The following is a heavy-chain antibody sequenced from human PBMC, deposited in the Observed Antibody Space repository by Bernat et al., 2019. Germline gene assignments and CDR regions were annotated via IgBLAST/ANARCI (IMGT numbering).Heavy chain of an antibody. V-gene: IGHV3-23*04. CDR3: AKFRGQLIRNYYMNV. CDR2: MTGGGTK. CDR1: GFTFGTFA. Sequence: EVRLVESGGDLVQPGGSLRLSCAASGFTFGTFAMSWVRQAPGKGLEWVSAMTGGGTKNYADAVKGRVIISRDNSKNMLFMQMNSLTAEDTAVYYCAKFRGQLIRNYYMNVWGEGTTVTVS. D-gene: IGHD2-21*01. J-gene: IGHJ6*03.